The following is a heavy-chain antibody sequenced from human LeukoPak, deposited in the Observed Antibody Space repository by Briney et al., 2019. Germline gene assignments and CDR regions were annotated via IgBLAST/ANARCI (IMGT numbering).Heavy chain of an antibody. Sequence: SETLSLTCTVSGGSISSSSYYWDWIRQPPGKRLEWIGSIYYSGSTFYKPSLKSRVTISVDTPTNQFSLKLNSVTAADTAVYYCARLIAVAGWFDPWGQGTLVTVSS. CDR3: ARLIAVAGWFDP. J-gene: IGHJ5*02. D-gene: IGHD6-19*01. CDR1: GGSISSSSYY. CDR2: IYYSGST. V-gene: IGHV4-39*01.